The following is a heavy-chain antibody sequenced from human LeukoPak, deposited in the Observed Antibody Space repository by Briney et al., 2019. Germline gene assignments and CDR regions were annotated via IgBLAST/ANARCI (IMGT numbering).Heavy chain of an antibody. V-gene: IGHV3-30-3*01. D-gene: IGHD6-19*01. CDR2: ISYDGSNK. J-gene: IGHJ4*02. CDR1: GFTFSSYA. CDR3: ASTIKYSSGWYYSY. Sequence: PGRSLRLSCAASGFTFSSYAMHWVRQAPGKGLEWVAVISYDGSNKYYADSVKGRFTISRDNSKNTLYLQMNSLRAEDTAVYYCASTIKYSSGWYYSYWGQGTLVTVSS.